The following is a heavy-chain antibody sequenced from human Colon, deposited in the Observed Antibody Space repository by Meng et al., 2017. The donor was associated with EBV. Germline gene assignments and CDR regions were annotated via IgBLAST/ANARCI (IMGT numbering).Heavy chain of an antibody. Sequence: QLQEWGPGLVKPSGTLSLPWAVSGGSITERNSWSWVRQPPGKGLEWIGEIYHYGGTNYNPSLKSRVTISVDTSKNQFSLKLSSVTAADTAVYYCARDTSTWGNKGLDHWGQGILVTVSS. D-gene: IGHD7-27*01. V-gene: IGHV4-4*02. CDR3: ARDTSTWGNKGLDH. J-gene: IGHJ4*02. CDR2: IYHYGGT. CDR1: GGSITERNS.